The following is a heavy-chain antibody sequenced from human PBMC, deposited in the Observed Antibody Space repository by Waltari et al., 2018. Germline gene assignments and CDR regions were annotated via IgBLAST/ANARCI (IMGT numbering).Heavy chain of an antibody. D-gene: IGHD6-13*01. J-gene: IGHJ4*02. CDR3: ARDLIAAAGTGRWVDY. CDR1: GFTFSSYG. CDR2: IWYDGSNK. Sequence: QVQLVESGGGVVQPGRSLRLSCAASGFTFSSYGMHWVRQAPGKGLEWVAVIWYDGSNKYYADAVKCRFTISRDNSKNTLYLQMNSLRAEDTAVYYCARDLIAAAGTGRWVDYWGQGTLVTVSS. V-gene: IGHV3-33*01.